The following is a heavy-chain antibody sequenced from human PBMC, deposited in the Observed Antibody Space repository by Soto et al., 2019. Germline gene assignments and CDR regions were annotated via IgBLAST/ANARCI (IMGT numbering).Heavy chain of an antibody. CDR3: AMSFTVTTEYYFDY. CDR1: GATLRSYG. D-gene: IGHD4-17*01. CDR2: TIPVFGAT. Sequence: QVQPVQSGAEVKKPGSSVKVSCKASGATLRSYGISWVRQAPGQGLEWMGGTIPVFGATNYAQNFHGRATITADESTNTAYLDLSSLRSDDTAVYYCAMSFTVTTEYYFDYWGQGTLVTVSS. J-gene: IGHJ4*02. V-gene: IGHV1-69*01.